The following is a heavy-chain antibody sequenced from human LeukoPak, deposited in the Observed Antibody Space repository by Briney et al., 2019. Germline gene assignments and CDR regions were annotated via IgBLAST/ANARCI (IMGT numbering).Heavy chain of an antibody. D-gene: IGHD2-2*01. J-gene: IGHJ4*02. V-gene: IGHV1-69-2*01. Sequence: ASVEVSCKVSGYTFTDYYMHWVQQAPGKGLEWMGLVDPEDGETIYAEKFQGRVTITADTSTDTAYMELSSLRPEDTAVYYCATEWATSASDYWGQGTLVTVSS. CDR3: ATEWATSASDY. CDR2: VDPEDGET. CDR1: GYTFTDYY.